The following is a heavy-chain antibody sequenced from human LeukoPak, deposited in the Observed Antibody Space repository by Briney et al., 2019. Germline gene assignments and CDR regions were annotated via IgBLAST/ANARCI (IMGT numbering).Heavy chain of an antibody. CDR2: IVVGSGNT. D-gene: IGHD3-10*01. J-gene: IGHJ4*02. CDR1: GFTFTSSA. CDR3: AAGGFGELFPFDY. V-gene: IGHV1-58*02. Sequence: SVKVSCKASGFTFTSSAMQWVRQARGQRLEWIGWIVVGSGNTNDAQKFQERVTITRDMSISTAYMELSSLRSEDTAVYYCAAGGFGELFPFDYWGQGTLVTVSS.